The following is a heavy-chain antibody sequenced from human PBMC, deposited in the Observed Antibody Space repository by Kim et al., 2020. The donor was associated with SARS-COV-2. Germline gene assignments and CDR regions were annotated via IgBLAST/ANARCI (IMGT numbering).Heavy chain of an antibody. J-gene: IGHJ3*01. V-gene: IGHV3-30*18. Sequence: GGSLRLSCAASGFTFNNFGMHWVRQAPGKGLEWVAVISYEGSKKHYADSVNGRFTISRDSFKNTMSLQMSGLTPEDTAVYYCAKANGFLWFGKFHDDAFDRWGQGRMVTVSS. CDR2: ISYEGSKK. CDR1: GFTFNNFG. CDR3: AKANGFLWFGKFHDDAFDR. D-gene: IGHD3-10*01.